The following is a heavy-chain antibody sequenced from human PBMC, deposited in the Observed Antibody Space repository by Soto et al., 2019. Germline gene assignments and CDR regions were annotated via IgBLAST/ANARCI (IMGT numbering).Heavy chain of an antibody. V-gene: IGHV3-30*18. D-gene: IGHD5-12*01. CDR2: ISYDGSNK. J-gene: IGHJ6*02. Sequence: QVQLVESGGGVVQPGRSLRLSCAASEFTFSSYGMHWVRQAPGKGLEWVAVISYDGSNKYYADSVKGRFTISRDNSKYTPYLQMNSLRGEDTAVYSCAKGGSRYYYHAMDVWGQGTTVTVSS. CDR1: EFTFSSYG. CDR3: AKGGSRYYYHAMDV.